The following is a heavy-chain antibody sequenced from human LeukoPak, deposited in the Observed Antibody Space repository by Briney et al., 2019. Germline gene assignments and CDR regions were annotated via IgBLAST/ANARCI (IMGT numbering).Heavy chain of an antibody. J-gene: IGHJ6*02. CDR1: GFTFSSYA. CDR2: ISGSGGST. D-gene: IGHD3-10*01. V-gene: IGHV3-23*01. Sequence: GGSLRLSCAASGFTFSSYAMSWVRQAPGKGLEWVSAISGSGGSTNYADSVKGRFTISRDNSKNTLYLQMNSLRAEDTAVYYCATTPTDYGSGKYGMDVWGQGTTVTVSS. CDR3: ATTPTDYGSGKYGMDV.